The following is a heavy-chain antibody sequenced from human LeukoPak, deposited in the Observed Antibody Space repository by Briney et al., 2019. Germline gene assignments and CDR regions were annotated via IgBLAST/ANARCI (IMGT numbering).Heavy chain of an antibody. V-gene: IGHV3-23*01. J-gene: IGHJ4*02. Sequence: GGSLRLSCAASGFTFSSYAMSWVRQAPGKGLEWVSAISGSGGSTYYADSVEGRFTISRDNSKNTLYLQMNSLRAEDTAVYYCAKDQYYYDSSGTSCWGQGTLVTVSS. D-gene: IGHD3-22*01. CDR3: AKDQYYYDSSGTSC. CDR1: GFTFSSYA. CDR2: ISGSGGST.